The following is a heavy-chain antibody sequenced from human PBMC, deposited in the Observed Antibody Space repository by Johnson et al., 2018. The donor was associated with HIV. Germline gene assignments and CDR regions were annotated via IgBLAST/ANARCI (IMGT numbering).Heavy chain of an antibody. Sequence: QMQLVESGGGLVKPGGSLRLSCAASGFSFSSYAMHWVRQAPGKGLEWVAVISYDGSNKYYADSVKGRFTISRDNSKNTLYLQMNSLRAEDTAVYYCAKNSAAFDIWGQGTMVTVSS. V-gene: IGHV3-30*04. CDR2: ISYDGSNK. J-gene: IGHJ3*02. CDR3: AKNSAAFDI. CDR1: GFSFSSYA. D-gene: IGHD2/OR15-2a*01.